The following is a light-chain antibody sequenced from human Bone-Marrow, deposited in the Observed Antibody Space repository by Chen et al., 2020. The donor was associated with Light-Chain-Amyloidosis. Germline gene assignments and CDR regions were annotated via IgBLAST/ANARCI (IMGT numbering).Light chain of an antibody. CDR1: NIGSTS. J-gene: IGLJ3*02. V-gene: IGLV3-21*02. Sequence: SYVLTQPSSVSVAPGHTATIACGGNNIGSTSVHWYQQTPGQAPLLVVYDDSDRPSGIPERLSGSNSGNTATLTISRGEAGDEADDYCQVWDRSSDRPVFGGGTKLTVL. CDR3: QVWDRSSDRPV. CDR2: DDS.